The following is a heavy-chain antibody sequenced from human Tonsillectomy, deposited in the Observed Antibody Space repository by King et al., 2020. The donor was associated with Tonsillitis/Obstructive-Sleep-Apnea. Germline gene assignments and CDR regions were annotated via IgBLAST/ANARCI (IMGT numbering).Heavy chain of an antibody. Sequence: LVQSGPEVKKPGASVKVACKASGYSFSSYGVTWVRQAPGQGLEWMGWISGYNGNTKYAQKFQDRVIMTTDTFTNTVYMEFRSLGSDDTAIYYCARIGRSSRTLWYGGQGTQVTVSS. V-gene: IGHV1-18*01. J-gene: IGHJ4*02. CDR2: ISGYNGNT. CDR1: GYSFSSYG. CDR3: ARIGRSSRTLWY. D-gene: IGHD2-15*01.